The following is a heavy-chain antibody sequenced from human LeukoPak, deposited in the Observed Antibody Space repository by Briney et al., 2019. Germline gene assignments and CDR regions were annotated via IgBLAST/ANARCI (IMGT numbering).Heavy chain of an antibody. Sequence: ASVKVSCKASGYAFTSYYMHWVRQAPGQGLEWMGRINPNSGGTNYAQKFQGRVTMTRDTSISTAYMELSRLRSDDTAVYYCATRITIFGVVTWFDPWGQGTLVTVSS. CDR1: GYAFTSYY. J-gene: IGHJ5*02. V-gene: IGHV1-2*06. CDR2: INPNSGGT. D-gene: IGHD3-3*01. CDR3: ATRITIFGVVTWFDP.